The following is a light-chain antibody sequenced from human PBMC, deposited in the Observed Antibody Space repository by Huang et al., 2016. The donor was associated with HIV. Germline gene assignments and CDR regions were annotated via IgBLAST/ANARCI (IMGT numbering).Light chain of an antibody. CDR1: QTVIRN. CDR3: HQYNRWPPLT. J-gene: IGKJ4*01. CDR2: GAS. Sequence: VMTQSPATLSVSPGERVTLSCRASQTVIRNLAWYQQRPGQPPRLLVYGASVRAAGVPDRFSGSGSGTDFTLTITSLQSEDFAIYYCHQYNRWPPLTFGGGTKVENK. V-gene: IGKV3-15*01.